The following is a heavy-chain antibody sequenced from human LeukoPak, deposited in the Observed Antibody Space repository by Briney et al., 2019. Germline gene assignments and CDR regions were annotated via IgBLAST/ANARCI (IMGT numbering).Heavy chain of an antibody. V-gene: IGHV3-23*01. J-gene: IGHJ4*02. CDR2: ISGSGGST. D-gene: IGHD4-17*01. Sequence: GGSLRLSCAASGFTFSSYGMSWVRQAPGKGLEWVSAISGSGGSTYYADSVKGRFTISRDNSKNTVYLQMNSLRAEDTAVYYCAKDIYGDHYYFDYWGQGTLVTVSS. CDR1: GFTFSSYG. CDR3: AKDIYGDHYYFDY.